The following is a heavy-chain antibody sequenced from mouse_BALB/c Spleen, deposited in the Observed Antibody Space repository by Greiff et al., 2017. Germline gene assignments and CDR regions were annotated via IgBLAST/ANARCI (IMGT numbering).Heavy chain of an antibody. D-gene: IGHD2-14*01. V-gene: IGHV1-5*01. CDR2: IYPGNSDT. J-gene: IGHJ2*01. CDR3: TRADRYDRFDY. Sequence: EVQLQQSGTVLARPGASVKMSCKASGYTFTSYWMHWVKQRPGQGLEWIGAIYPGNSDTSYNQKFKGKAKLTAVTSTSTAYMELSSLTNEDSAVYYCTRADRYDRFDYWGQGTTLTVSS. CDR1: GYTFTSYW.